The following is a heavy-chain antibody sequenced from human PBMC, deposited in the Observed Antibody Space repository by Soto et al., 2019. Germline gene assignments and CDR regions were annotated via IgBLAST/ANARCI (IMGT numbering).Heavy chain of an antibody. D-gene: IGHD3-16*01. V-gene: IGHV3-30*03. Sequence: QVQLVESGGGVVQPGKSLRLSCAASGFPFTTYGMHWVREGPAKGLEWVAVISYDGSNTYYADSVKGRFTISRDNFKKTLYLEMIMLRPEDTALYYCVGGQYYFDYRGQGTLVTVSS. CDR1: GFPFTTYG. CDR3: VGGQYYFDY. J-gene: IGHJ4*02. CDR2: ISYDGSNT.